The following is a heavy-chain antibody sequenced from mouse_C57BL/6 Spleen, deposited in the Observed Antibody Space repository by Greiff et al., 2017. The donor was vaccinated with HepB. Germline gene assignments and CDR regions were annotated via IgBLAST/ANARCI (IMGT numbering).Heavy chain of an antibody. D-gene: IGHD2-4*01. V-gene: IGHV1-7*01. CDR3: ASDYFAY. Sequence: QVQLQQSGAELAKPGASVKLSCKASGYTFTSYWMHWVKQRPGQGLEWIGYINPSSGYTKYNQKFKDKATFTADKSSSTAYMQLSSLTYEDSAVYYCASDYFAYWGQGTLVTVSA. J-gene: IGHJ3*01. CDR2: INPSSGYT. CDR1: GYTFTSYW.